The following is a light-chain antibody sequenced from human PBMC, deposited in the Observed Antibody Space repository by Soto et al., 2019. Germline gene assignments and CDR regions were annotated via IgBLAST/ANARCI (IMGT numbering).Light chain of an antibody. CDR3: SSFPRNAHVV. Sequence: QSALTQPASVSGSPGQSITISCTGTSSDVGSSDYVSWYQHRPGEAPQLIIYAVSSRPSGVSDRFSGSKSGNTASLTISGLKAEDESDYYCSSFPRNAHVVFGGGTKLTVL. V-gene: IGLV2-14*03. CDR1: SSDVGSSDY. J-gene: IGLJ2*01. CDR2: AVS.